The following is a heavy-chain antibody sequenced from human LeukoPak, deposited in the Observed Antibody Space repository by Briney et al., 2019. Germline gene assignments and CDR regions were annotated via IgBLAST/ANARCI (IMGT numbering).Heavy chain of an antibody. V-gene: IGHV3-30*01. D-gene: IGHD3-9*01. Sequence: GGSLRLSCAASGFTFSSYAMHWVRQAPGKGLEWVAVISYHGRNKYYADSVKGRFTISRDNSKNTLYLQMNSLRAEDTAVYYCAKAQLRYFDWLPFDYWGQGTLVTVSS. CDR1: GFTFSSYA. J-gene: IGHJ4*02. CDR3: AKAQLRYFDWLPFDY. CDR2: ISYHGRNK.